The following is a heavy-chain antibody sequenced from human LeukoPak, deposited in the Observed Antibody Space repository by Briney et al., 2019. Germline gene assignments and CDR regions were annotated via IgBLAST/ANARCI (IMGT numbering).Heavy chain of an antibody. J-gene: IGHJ6*02. V-gene: IGHV4-4*07. Sequence: SETLSLTCSVSDGSMKSYHWSWIRQPAGKGLEWIGRIYTSGSTDYNPSLMSRVTMSVDTSKNQFSLKLSSVTAADTAVYYCARDPSVTGAGNYYYYYGMDVWGPGATVTVSS. CDR1: DGSMKSYH. CDR3: ARDPSVTGAGNYYYYYGMDV. D-gene: IGHD3-10*01. CDR2: IYTSGST.